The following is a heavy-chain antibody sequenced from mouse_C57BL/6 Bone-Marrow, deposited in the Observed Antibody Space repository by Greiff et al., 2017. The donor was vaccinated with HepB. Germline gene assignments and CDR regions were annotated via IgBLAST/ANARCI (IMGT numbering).Heavy chain of an antibody. Sequence: QVQLQQPGAELVRPGSSVKLSCKASGYTFTSYWMEWVKQRPGQGLEWIGNIYPSDSETHYNQKFKDKATLTVDKSSSTAYMQLSSLTSEDSAVYYCAREITTVVDYWGQGTAVSVSS. D-gene: IGHD1-1*01. J-gene: IGHJ4*01. CDR3: AREITTVVDY. V-gene: IGHV1-61*01. CDR1: GYTFTSYW. CDR2: IYPSDSET.